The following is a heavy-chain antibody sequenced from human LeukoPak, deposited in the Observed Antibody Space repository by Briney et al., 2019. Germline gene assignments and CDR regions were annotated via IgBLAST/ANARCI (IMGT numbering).Heavy chain of an antibody. Sequence: GASVKVSCKASGYTFTHYAVHWVRQAPGQRLEWMGWTNVANDYTESSQKFQDRFIITSDPSATTVYTELSSLRSEDTAVYYCARDDFSTYAGLNYFDYWGQGSLVTVSS. J-gene: IGHJ4*02. V-gene: IGHV1-3*01. CDR1: GYTFTHYA. D-gene: IGHD4-11*01. CDR2: TNVANDYT. CDR3: ARDDFSTYAGLNYFDY.